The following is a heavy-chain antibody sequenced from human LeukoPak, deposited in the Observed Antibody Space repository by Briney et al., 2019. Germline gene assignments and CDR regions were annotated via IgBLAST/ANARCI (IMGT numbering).Heavy chain of an antibody. CDR3: ARGDIVVVPAAIGCWFDP. CDR1: GGSISSSSYY. J-gene: IGHJ5*02. Sequence: SETLSLTCTVSGGSISSSSYYWGWIRQPPGKGLEWIGSIYYSGSTYYNPSLKSRVTISVDTSKNQFSLKLSSVTAADTAVYYCARGDIVVVPAAIGCWFDPWGQGTLVTVSS. D-gene: IGHD2-2*01. CDR2: IYYSGST. V-gene: IGHV4-39*01.